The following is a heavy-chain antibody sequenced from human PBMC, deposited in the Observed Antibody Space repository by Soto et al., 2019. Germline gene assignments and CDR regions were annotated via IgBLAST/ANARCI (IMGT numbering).Heavy chain of an antibody. J-gene: IGHJ4*02. V-gene: IGHV3-7*05. CDR3: ASTAGGLFDN. CDR1: GFSFSTYW. CDR2: IKQDGREK. Sequence: GGPLRLSCAASGFSFSTYWMSWVRQAPGKGLEWVANIKQDGREKYYVDSVRGRFTISRDNAKNSLYLQMNSLRAEDTAVYYCASTAGGLFDNWGQGTPVTVSS. D-gene: IGHD1-1*01.